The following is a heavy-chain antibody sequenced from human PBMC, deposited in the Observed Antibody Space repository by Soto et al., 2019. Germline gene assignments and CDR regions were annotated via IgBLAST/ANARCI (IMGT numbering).Heavy chain of an antibody. CDR3: AREGTGIDAFDI. CDR1: GGSISSDY. CDR2: VYYNGNT. J-gene: IGHJ3*02. V-gene: IGHV4-59*01. Sequence: QMQLQESGPGLVKPSETLSLTCSVSGGSISSDYWSWIRQSPGNGLEWIAYVYYNGNTNYNPSLRTRATISLDTFNKQVSLKLSSVTAADTAVYYCAREGTGIDAFDIWGQGTMVTVSS.